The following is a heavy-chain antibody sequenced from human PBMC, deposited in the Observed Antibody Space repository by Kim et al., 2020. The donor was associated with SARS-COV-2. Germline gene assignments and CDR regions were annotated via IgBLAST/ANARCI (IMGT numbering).Heavy chain of an antibody. CDR2: VNPNNDGT. D-gene: IGHD6-19*01. CDR3: ASQPHVAAGTWCFDF. Sequence: ASVKVSCKASGYTFTGYYIHWVRQAPGQGLEWMGWVNPNNDGTNYAQKFQGRVTMTRDTCISTAYMELSSLKSDDTAVYYCASQPHVAAGTWCFDFWGQG. J-gene: IGHJ4*02. V-gene: IGHV1-2*02. CDR1: GYTFTGYY.